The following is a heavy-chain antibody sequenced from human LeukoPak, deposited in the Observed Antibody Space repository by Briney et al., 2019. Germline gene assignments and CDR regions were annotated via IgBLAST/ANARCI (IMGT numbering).Heavy chain of an antibody. CDR2: ISGSGGST. CDR1: GFTFSSYA. Sequence: GGSLRLSCAASGFTFSSYAMSWVRQAPGKGLEWVSAISGSGGSTYYADSVKGRFTISRDNAKNSLYLQMNSLRAEDTAVYYCARVELRDGPSLDYWGQGTLVTVSS. CDR3: ARVELRDGPSLDY. D-gene: IGHD1-26*01. V-gene: IGHV3-23*01. J-gene: IGHJ4*02.